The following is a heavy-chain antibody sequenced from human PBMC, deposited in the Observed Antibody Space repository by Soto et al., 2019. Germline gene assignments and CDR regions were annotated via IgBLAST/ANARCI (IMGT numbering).Heavy chain of an antibody. Sequence: GGSLRLSCTASGFTFGDYAMSWVRQAPGKGLEWVGFIRSKAYGGTTEYAASVKGRFTISRDDSKSIAYLQMNSLKTEDTAVYYCTRDSPRITMVRGVIWYGMDVWGQGTTVTVSS. CDR2: IRSKAYGGTT. CDR1: GFTFGDYA. CDR3: TRDSPRITMVRGVIWYGMDV. J-gene: IGHJ6*02. V-gene: IGHV3-49*04. D-gene: IGHD3-10*01.